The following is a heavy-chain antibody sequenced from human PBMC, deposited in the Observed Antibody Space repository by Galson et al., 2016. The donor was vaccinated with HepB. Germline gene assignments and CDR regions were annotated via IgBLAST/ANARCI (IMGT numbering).Heavy chain of an antibody. CDR2: ITYDGSDK. CDR3: SRYSYATKWFDP. J-gene: IGHJ5*02. CDR1: RFTFSTYG. V-gene: IGHV3-30*03. Sequence: SLRLSCAASRFTFSTYGMHWVRQAPGKGLEWVAVITYDGSDKYYADSVKGRFTISRDNSNNTLHLQMNSMRAEDQAVYYCSRYSYATKWFDPWGQGTLVTVSS. D-gene: IGHD3-16*01.